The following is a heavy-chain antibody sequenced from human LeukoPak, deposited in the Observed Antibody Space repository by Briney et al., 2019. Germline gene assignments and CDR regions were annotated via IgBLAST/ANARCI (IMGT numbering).Heavy chain of an antibody. J-gene: IGHJ4*02. CDR3: ARGGRGYSYGSSYFDY. Sequence: GESLKISCKGSGYSFTSYWIGWVRQMPGKGLEWMGIIYPGDSDTRYSLSFQGQVTISADKSISTAYLQWSSLKASDTAMYYCARGGRGYSYGSSYFDYWGQGTLVTVSS. CDR1: GYSFTSYW. D-gene: IGHD5-18*01. CDR2: IYPGDSDT. V-gene: IGHV5-51*01.